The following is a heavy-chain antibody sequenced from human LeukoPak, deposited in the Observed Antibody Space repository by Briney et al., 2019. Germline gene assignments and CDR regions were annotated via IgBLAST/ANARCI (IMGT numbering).Heavy chain of an antibody. Sequence: PGRSLRLSLAASGFTFISYGRHWVRQAPGKGLEWVSSISSSSSYIYYADSVKGRFTISRDNAKNSLYLQMNSLRAEDTAVYYCARDISGWLDYWGQGTLVTVSS. CDR2: ISSSSSYI. V-gene: IGHV3-21*01. D-gene: IGHD6-19*01. J-gene: IGHJ4*02. CDR3: ARDISGWLDY. CDR1: GFTFISYG.